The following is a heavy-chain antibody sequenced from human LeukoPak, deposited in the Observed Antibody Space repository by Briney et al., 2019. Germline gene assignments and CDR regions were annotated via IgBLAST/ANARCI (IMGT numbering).Heavy chain of an antibody. D-gene: IGHD1-26*01. CDR3: AKSSGSYRRPYDY. Sequence: GGSLRLSCAASGFTFSSYAMNWVRQAPGKGLEWVSAISGSGGSTYYADSVKGRFTISRDNSENTLSPQMNSLRADDTAVYYCAKSSGSYRRPYDYWGQGTLVTVSS. CDR2: ISGSGGST. CDR1: GFTFSSYA. V-gene: IGHV3-23*01. J-gene: IGHJ4*02.